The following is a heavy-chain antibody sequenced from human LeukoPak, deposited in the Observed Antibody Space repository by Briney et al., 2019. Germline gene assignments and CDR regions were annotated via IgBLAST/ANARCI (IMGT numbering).Heavy chain of an antibody. J-gene: IGHJ3*02. D-gene: IGHD3-10*01. V-gene: IGHV5-51*01. CDR1: GYSFTSYW. CDR3: ARRSGSDALDI. CDR2: IYPGDSYT. Sequence: GESLKISCKGSGYSFTSYWIAWVRQMPGKGLEWMGIIYPGDSYTTYSPSFQGQVTISADKSISTAYLQWRSLKSSDTAMYYCARRSGSDALDIWGQGTMVTVSS.